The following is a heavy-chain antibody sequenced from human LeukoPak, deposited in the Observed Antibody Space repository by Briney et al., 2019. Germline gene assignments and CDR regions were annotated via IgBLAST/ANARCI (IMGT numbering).Heavy chain of an antibody. Sequence: GGSLRLSCVASGFTFRDYYMSWIRRAPGKGLEWVSYISSSSSYIDYADSVKGRFTISRDNSKNTLYLQMNSLRAEDTAVYYCAKDLDIAVGPSPFDYWGQGTLVTVSS. V-gene: IGHV3-11*06. D-gene: IGHD6-19*01. CDR3: AKDLDIAVGPSPFDY. CDR1: GFTFRDYY. CDR2: ISSSSSYI. J-gene: IGHJ4*02.